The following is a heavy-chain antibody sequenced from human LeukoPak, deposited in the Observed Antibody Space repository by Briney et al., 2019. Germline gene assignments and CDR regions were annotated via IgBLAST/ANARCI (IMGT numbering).Heavy chain of an antibody. V-gene: IGHV4-34*01. CDR3: ARGARIRRWLQKDINFDY. CDR2: INHSGST. J-gene: IGHJ4*02. D-gene: IGHD5-24*01. CDR1: GGSFSGYY. Sequence: SETLSLTCAVYGGSFSGYYWSWIRQPPGKGLEGIGEINHSGSTNYNPSLKSRVTISVDASKNQFSLKLSSVTAADTAVYYCARGARIRRWLQKDINFDYWGQGTLVTVSS.